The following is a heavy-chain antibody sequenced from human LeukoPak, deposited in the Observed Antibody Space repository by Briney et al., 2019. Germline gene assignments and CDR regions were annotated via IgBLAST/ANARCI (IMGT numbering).Heavy chain of an antibody. CDR3: AKYDSSGYYFDY. Sequence: ASVKVSCKASGYTFTGYYMLRVRQAPGQGLEWMGRINPNSGGTNYAQKFQGRVTMTRDTSISTAYMELSRLRSDDTAVYYCAKYDSSGYYFDYWGQGTLVTVSS. CDR2: INPNSGGT. D-gene: IGHD3-22*01. V-gene: IGHV1-2*06. J-gene: IGHJ4*02. CDR1: GYTFTGYY.